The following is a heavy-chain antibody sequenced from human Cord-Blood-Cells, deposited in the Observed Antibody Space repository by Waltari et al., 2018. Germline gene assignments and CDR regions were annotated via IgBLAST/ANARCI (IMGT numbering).Heavy chain of an antibody. J-gene: IGHJ3*02. V-gene: IGHV4-39*01. CDR2: IFYSGST. CDR1: GGSISSSSYY. CDR3: ARHSGQWLNAFDI. Sequence: QLQLQESGPGLVKPSETLSLTCTVSGGSISSSSYYWGWIRQPPGKGLEWIGSIFYSGSTYYNPSLKVPDTISVDTAKNQLCLKLSSVTAADPAVYYCARHSGQWLNAFDIWGQGTMVTVSS. D-gene: IGHD6-19*01.